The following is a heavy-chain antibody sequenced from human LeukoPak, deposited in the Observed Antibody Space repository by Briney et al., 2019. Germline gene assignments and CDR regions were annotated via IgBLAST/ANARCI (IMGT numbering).Heavy chain of an antibody. J-gene: IGHJ4*02. D-gene: IGHD5-18*01. V-gene: IGHV4-34*01. CDR2: INHSGST. CDR3: ARCRARGCSYGYHY. Sequence: SSETLSLTCAVYGGSFSGYYWSWIRQPPGKGLEWIGEINHSGSTNYNPSLKSRVTISVDTSKNQFSLKLSSVTAADTAVYYCARCRARGCSYGYHYWGQGTLVTVSS. CDR1: GGSFSGYY.